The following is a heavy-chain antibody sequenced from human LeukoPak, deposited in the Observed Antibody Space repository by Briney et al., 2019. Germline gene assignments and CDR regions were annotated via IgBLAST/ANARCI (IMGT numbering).Heavy chain of an antibody. CDR3: ARPGGIGGNWFDP. J-gene: IGHJ5*02. V-gene: IGHV4-34*01. D-gene: IGHD3-16*01. CDR1: GGSFSGYY. Sequence: SETLSLTCAVYGGSFSGYYWSWIRQPPGKGLEWIGEINHSGSTNYNPSLKSRVTISVDTSKNQFSLKLSSVTAADTAVYYCARPGGIGGNWFDPWGQGTLVTVSS. CDR2: INHSGST.